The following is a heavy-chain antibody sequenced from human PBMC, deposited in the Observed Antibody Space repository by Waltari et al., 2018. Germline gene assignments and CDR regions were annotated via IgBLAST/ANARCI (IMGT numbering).Heavy chain of an antibody. CDR3: AGANNWYFDL. CDR2: IYHSGST. Sequence: QVQLQESGPGLVKPSETLSLPCAVSGYSIRSCYSWGWIRQPPGKGLEWIGSIYHSGSTYYNPSLKSRVTISVDTSKNQFSLKLSSVTAADTAVYYCAGANNWYFDLWGRGTLVTVSS. CDR1: GYSIRSCYS. J-gene: IGHJ2*01. V-gene: IGHV4-38-2*01.